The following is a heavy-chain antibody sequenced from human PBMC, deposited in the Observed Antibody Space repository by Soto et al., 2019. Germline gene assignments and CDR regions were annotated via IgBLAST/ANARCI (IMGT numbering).Heavy chain of an antibody. D-gene: IGHD2-21*02. CDR3: ARSIVVVTALDY. Sequence: VKVSCKASGYTFTSSAMQWVRQARGQRLEWIGWIVVGSGNTNYAQKFQGRVTITRDTSASTAYMELSSLRSEDTAVYYCARSIVVVTALDYWGQGTLVTSPQ. V-gene: IGHV1-58*02. CDR1: GYTFTSSA. J-gene: IGHJ4*02. CDR2: IVVGSGNT.